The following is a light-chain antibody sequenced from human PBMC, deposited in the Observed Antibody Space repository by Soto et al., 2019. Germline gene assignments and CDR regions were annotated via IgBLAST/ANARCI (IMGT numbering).Light chain of an antibody. CDR1: ERIYSAY. CDR3: QQYGNSPIT. CDR2: GTS. Sequence: VLTLPPGTLSLSRGERATLSCRASERIYSAYLGWYQQKPGQAPRLLIYGTSSRATGIPDRFSGSGSGTDFTLTISRLEPEDFAVYYCQQYGNSPITFGQGSRLEI. J-gene: IGKJ5*01. V-gene: IGKV3-20*01.